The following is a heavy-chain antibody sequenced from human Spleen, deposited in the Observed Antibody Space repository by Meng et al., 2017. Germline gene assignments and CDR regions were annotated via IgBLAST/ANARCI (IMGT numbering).Heavy chain of an antibody. CDR1: GGSFSGYY. V-gene: IGHV4-34*01. Sequence: GSLRLSCAVYGGSFSGYYWSWIRQPPGKGLEWIGEINHSGSTNYNPSLKSRVTISVDTSKNQFSLKLSSVTAADTAVYYCARAGITMVRGVTAFDIWGQGTMVTVSS. CDR3: ARAGITMVRGVTAFDI. CDR2: INHSGST. J-gene: IGHJ3*02. D-gene: IGHD3-10*01.